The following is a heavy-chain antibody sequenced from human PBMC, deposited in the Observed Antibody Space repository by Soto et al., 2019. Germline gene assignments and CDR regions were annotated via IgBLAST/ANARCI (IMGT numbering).Heavy chain of an antibody. J-gene: IGHJ6*02. D-gene: IGHD2-2*01. V-gene: IGHV1-69*01. CDR1: GGTFSSYA. Sequence: QVQLVQSGAEVKKPGSSVKVSCKASGGTFSSYAISWVRQAPGQGLEWMGGIIPIFGTANYAQKFQGRVTITADESTSTAYMELSSLRSEDTAVYYCARDVRRYCSSTSCPVNYYYCGMDVWGQGTKVTVSS. CDR3: ARDVRRYCSSTSCPVNYYYCGMDV. CDR2: IIPIFGTA.